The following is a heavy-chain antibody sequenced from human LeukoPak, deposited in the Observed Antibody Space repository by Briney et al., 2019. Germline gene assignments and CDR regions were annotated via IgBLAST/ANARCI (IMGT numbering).Heavy chain of an antibody. V-gene: IGHV1-2*02. Sequence: ASVKASCKASGYTFTGYYMHWMRQSPGQGLEWMGWINLSTGGTNYAQKFQGRVTMTRDTSISTAYMELRRLRYDDTAVYYCASWAGGDEPVASFDYWGQGTLVTVSS. CDR1: GYTFTGYY. J-gene: IGHJ4*02. CDR2: INLSTGGT. CDR3: ASWAGGDEPVASFDY. D-gene: IGHD3-10*01.